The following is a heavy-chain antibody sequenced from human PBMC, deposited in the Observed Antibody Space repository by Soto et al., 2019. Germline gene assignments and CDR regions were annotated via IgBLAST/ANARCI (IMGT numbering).Heavy chain of an antibody. CDR1: GFTFSSYA. V-gene: IGHV3-23*01. J-gene: IGHJ5*02. D-gene: IGHD3-9*01. Sequence: EVQLLESGGGLVQPGGSLRLSCAASGFTFSSYAMSWVRQAPGKGLEWVSAISGSGGSTYYADSVKGRFTISRDNSKNTLYLQMNSLRAEDTAVYYCAKAPTINRGSHNWFDPWGQGTLVTVSS. CDR3: AKAPTINRGSHNWFDP. CDR2: ISGSGGST.